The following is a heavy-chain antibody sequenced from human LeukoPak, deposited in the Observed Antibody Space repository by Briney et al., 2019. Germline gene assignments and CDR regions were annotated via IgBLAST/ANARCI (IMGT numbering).Heavy chain of an antibody. CDR1: GGSFSVYY. V-gene: IGHV4-34*01. Sequence: PSETLSLTCAVYGGSFSVYYWSWIRQPPGKGLEWIGEINHSGSTNYNPSLKSRVTISVDTSKNQFSLKLSSVTAADTAVYYCAREDRERRPYYYDSSGVRENWFDPWGQGTLVTVSS. CDR2: INHSGST. CDR3: AREDRERRPYYYDSSGVRENWFDP. D-gene: IGHD3-22*01. J-gene: IGHJ5*02.